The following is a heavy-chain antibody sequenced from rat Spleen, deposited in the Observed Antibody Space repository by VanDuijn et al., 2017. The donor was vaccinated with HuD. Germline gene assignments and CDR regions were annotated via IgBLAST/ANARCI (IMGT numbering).Heavy chain of an antibody. CDR1: GFTFSNYD. CDR3: ARHGIYNNYGWFAY. D-gene: IGHD1-10*01. J-gene: IGHJ3*01. Sequence: EVQLVESGGGLVQPGRSLKLSCAASGFTFSNYDMALVRQAPPKGLEWVASISTGGGNTYYRDSVKGRFTISRDNAKNTLYLQMDSLRSEDTATYYCARHGIYNNYGWFAYWGQGTLVTVSS. CDR2: ISTGGGNT. V-gene: IGHV5S23*01.